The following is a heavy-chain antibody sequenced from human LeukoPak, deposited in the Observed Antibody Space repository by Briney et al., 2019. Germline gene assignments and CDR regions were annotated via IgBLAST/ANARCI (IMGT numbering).Heavy chain of an antibody. CDR3: ARHETDNWFDS. V-gene: IGHV4-59*08. Sequence: SETLSLTCSVSGGSIRSHYWSWIRQPPGKGLEWIGYVHYSGSTNYIPSLKSRVTISVGTAKNKFYLKLSSVTAADTAVYYCARHETDNWFDSWGQGTLVTVSS. J-gene: IGHJ5*01. D-gene: IGHD2-21*02. CDR1: GGSIRSHY. CDR2: VHYSGST.